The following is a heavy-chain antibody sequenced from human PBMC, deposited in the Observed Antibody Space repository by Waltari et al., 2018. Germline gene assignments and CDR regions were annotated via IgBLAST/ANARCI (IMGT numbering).Heavy chain of an antibody. CDR1: GLNFNDYG. V-gene: IGHV3-30*03. CDR2: ISYVDSNI. D-gene: IGHD1-26*01. Sequence: QVHLVESGGGVVQAGKSLPLSCAGSGLNFNDYGLHWVRRAPGMGLELVSVISYVDSNIFYGDSVSRRFTISRDKSNNRVYLQMNSLQIEDTAVYFCSRDLHGLGLLYLQYWGRGTQVAVSA. J-gene: IGHJ4*02. CDR3: SRDLHGLGLLYLQY.